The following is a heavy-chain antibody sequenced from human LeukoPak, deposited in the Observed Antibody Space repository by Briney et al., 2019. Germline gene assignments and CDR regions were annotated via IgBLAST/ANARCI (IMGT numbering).Heavy chain of an antibody. CDR1: GYTFTSYA. D-gene: IGHD3-22*01. CDR3: ARSAAPYYDAFRFDP. V-gene: IGHV7-4-1*02. J-gene: IGHJ5*02. Sequence: ASVKVSCKASGYTFTSYAMNWVRQAPGQGLEWMGWINTNTGNPTYAQGFTGRFVFSLDTSVSTAYLQISSLKAEDTAVYYCARSAAPYYDAFRFDPWGQGTLVTVSS. CDR2: INTNTGNP.